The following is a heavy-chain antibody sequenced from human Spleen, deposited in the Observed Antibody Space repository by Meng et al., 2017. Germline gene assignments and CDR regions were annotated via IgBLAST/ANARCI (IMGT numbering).Heavy chain of an antibody. CDR3: AKGYRSGWSRPLPDT. Sequence: GESLKISCAASGFVFSTDGMHWVRQAPGKGLEWVAMIWYDGRNQHYADSVKGRFTISRDNSRNTVSLQMNNLRADDTAVYYCAKGYRSGWSRPLPDTWGQGTLVTVSS. CDR1: GFVFSTDG. V-gene: IGHV3-33*06. J-gene: IGHJ5*02. D-gene: IGHD6-19*01. CDR2: IWYDGRNQ.